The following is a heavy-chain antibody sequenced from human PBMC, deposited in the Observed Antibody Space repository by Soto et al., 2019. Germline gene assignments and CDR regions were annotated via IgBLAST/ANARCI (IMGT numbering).Heavy chain of an antibody. CDR2: ISSNGVSM. J-gene: IGHJ6*02. V-gene: IGHV3-11*01. CDR1: GFTFSDYY. Sequence: VGSLRLSCVASGFTFSDYYMTWIRQAPGKGLEWVSYISSNGVSMYYGDSVKGRFTISRDDAENSLHLQMNGLRAEDTAVYYCARLASLGHPYYFGMDVWGQGTTVTVSS. CDR3: ARLASLGHPYYFGMDV.